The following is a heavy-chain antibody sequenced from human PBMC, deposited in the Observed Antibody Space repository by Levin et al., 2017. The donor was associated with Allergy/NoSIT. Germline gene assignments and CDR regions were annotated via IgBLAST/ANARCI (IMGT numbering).Heavy chain of an antibody. D-gene: IGHD5-12*01. V-gene: IGHV3-48*01. CDR1: GFTLSSYS. CDR2: ISSSSSTI. Sequence: PGESLKISCAASGFTLSSYSMNWVRQAPGKGLEWVSYISSSSSTIYYADSVKGRFTISRDNAKNSLYLQMNSLRAEDTAVYYCARSPYSGYEKGAFDIWGQGTMVTVSS. CDR3: ARSPYSGYEKGAFDI. J-gene: IGHJ3*02.